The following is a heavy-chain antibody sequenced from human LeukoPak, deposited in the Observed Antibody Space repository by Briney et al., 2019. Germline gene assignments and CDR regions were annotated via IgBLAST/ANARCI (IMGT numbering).Heavy chain of an antibody. Sequence: PSETLSLICTVSGDSISSYFWSWIRQPPGKGLEWIGYFHDSGSANYNPSLKSRITMSVDTSKNQFSLKLRSVTAADTAVYYCARDSHSVDAATPRGFDPWDQGTLVTVSS. D-gene: IGHD2-15*01. V-gene: IGHV4-59*01. J-gene: IGHJ5*02. CDR3: ARDSHSVDAATPRGFDP. CDR2: FHDSGSA. CDR1: GDSISSYF.